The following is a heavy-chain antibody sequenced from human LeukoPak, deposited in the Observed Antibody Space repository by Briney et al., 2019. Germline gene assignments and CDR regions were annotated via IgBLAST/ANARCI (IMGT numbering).Heavy chain of an antibody. CDR3: AREGFGELFNYYYMDV. Sequence: GGSLRLSCAASGFTFSSYAMHWVRQAPGKGLEWVAVISYDGSNKYYADSVKGRFTISRDNSKNTLYLQMNSLRAEDTAVYYCAREGFGELFNYYYMDVWGKGTTVTVSS. CDR1: GFTFSSYA. D-gene: IGHD3-10*01. V-gene: IGHV3-30*04. CDR2: ISYDGSNK. J-gene: IGHJ6*03.